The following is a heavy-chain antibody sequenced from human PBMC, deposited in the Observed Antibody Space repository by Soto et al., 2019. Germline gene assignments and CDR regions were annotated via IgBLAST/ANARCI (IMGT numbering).Heavy chain of an antibody. CDR2: INPNSVGT. D-gene: IGHD3-10*01. V-gene: IGHV1-2*02. Sequence: QVQLVQSGAEVKKPGASVKVSCKASGYTFTGHYMHWVRQAPGQGHEWMGWINPNSVGTNYAQKFQGRVTMTRDTSISTAYMELSRLRSDDTAVYYCAREPMVRAAHGFDIWGQGTMVTVSS. J-gene: IGHJ3*02. CDR3: AREPMVRAAHGFDI. CDR1: GYTFTGHY.